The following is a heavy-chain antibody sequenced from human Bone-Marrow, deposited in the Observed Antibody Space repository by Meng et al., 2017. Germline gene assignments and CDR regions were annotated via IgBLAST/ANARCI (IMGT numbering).Heavy chain of an antibody. CDR1: GFTFSNYW. D-gene: IGHD3-22*01. J-gene: IGHJ4*02. CDR2: IYSGGST. CDR3: ARGAPSYYYDSSSLDY. V-gene: IGHV3-53*01. Sequence: GESLKISCVASGFTFSNYWMNWVRQTPGKGLEWVSVIYSGGSTYYADSVKGRFTIPRDNSKNPLYLQMNSLRAEDTAVYYCARGAPSYYYDSSSLDYWGQGTLVTVSS.